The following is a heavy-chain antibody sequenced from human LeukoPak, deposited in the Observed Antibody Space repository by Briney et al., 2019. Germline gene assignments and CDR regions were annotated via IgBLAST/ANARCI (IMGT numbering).Heavy chain of an antibody. V-gene: IGHV4-59*01. CDR1: GGSISSYY. Sequence: SETLSLTCTVSGGSISSYYWSWIRQPPGKGLEWIGYIYYSGSTNYNASLKSRVTISVDTSKNQLSLKLSSVTAADTAVYYCARDRYSSGRYGIYYYYGMDVWGQGTTVTVSS. CDR3: ARDRYSSGRYGIYYYYGMDV. D-gene: IGHD6-19*01. CDR2: IYYSGST. J-gene: IGHJ6*02.